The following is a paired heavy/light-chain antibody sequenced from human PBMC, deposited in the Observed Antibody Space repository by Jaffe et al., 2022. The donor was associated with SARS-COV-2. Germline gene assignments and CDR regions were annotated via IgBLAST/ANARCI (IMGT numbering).Light chain of an antibody. CDR1: QSISSY. CDR2: AAS. V-gene: IGKV1-39*01. CDR3: QQSYSTLSYT. Sequence: DIQMTQSPSSLSASVGDRVTITCRASQSISSYLNWYQQKPGKAPKLLIYAASSLQSGVPSRFSGSGSGTDFTLTISSLQPEDFATYYCQQSYSTLSYTFGQGTKLEIK. J-gene: IGKJ2*01.
Heavy chain of an antibody. Sequence: QVQLVQSGAEVKKPGASVKVSCKASGYTFTSYDINWVRQATGQGLEWMGWMNPNSGNTGYAQKFQGRVTMTRNTSISTAYMELSSLRSEDTAVYYCARAPREGFLYGSGTSGFYYYYMDVWGKGTTVTVSS. J-gene: IGHJ6*03. D-gene: IGHD3-10*01. V-gene: IGHV1-8*01. CDR3: ARAPREGFLYGSGTSGFYYYYMDV. CDR1: GYTFTSYD. CDR2: MNPNSGNT.